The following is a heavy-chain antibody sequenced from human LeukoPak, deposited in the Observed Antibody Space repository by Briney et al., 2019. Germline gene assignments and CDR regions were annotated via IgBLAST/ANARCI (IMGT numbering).Heavy chain of an antibody. CDR1: GYSISSGYY. V-gene: IGHV4-38-2*02. J-gene: IGHJ4*02. CDR3: AEYSSDY. Sequence: SETLSLTCTVSGYSISSGYYWGWIRQPPGKGLEWIGSIYYSGSTYYNPSLKSRVTISVDTSKNQFSLKLSSVTAADTAVYYCAEYSSDYWGQGTLVTVSS. D-gene: IGHD2/OR15-2a*01. CDR2: IYYSGST.